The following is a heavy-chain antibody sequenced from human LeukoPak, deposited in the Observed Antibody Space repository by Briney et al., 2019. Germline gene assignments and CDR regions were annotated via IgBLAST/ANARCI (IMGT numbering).Heavy chain of an antibody. CDR1: GYSFTSYG. V-gene: IGHV1-18*01. Sequence: ASVKVSCKASGYSFTSYGISWVRQAPGQGLEWMGWISAYNGYTDYAQKLQGRLTMTTDTSTSTAYMELRSLRSDDTGVYYCARVHPGLYYDSGLNWFDPWGQGTLVTVSS. CDR2: ISAYNGYT. J-gene: IGHJ5*02. CDR3: ARVHPGLYYDSGLNWFDP. D-gene: IGHD3-22*01.